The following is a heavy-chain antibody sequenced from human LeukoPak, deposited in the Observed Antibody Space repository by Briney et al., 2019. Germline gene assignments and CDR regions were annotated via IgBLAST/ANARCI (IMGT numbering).Heavy chain of an antibody. J-gene: IGHJ2*01. V-gene: IGHV1-69*06. Sequence: SVRVSCKVSGGTFSNYGFSWVRQAPGQGLEWMGRINPIFGTADYSEKFQGRVTVTADKSTNTVYMDLNNLRPEDTAVFFCARGGIPAAKDYFDLWGRGTLVTVSS. CDR3: ARGGIPAAKDYFDL. CDR2: INPIFGTA. CDR1: GGTFSNYG. D-gene: IGHD2-2*01.